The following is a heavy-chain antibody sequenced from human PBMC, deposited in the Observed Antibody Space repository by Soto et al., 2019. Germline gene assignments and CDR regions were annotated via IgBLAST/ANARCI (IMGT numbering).Heavy chain of an antibody. J-gene: IGHJ4*02. CDR1: GFTFSSYA. CDR2: ISGSGGNT. Sequence: GGSLRLSCTASGFTFSSYAMSWVRQAPGKGLEWVSAISGSGGNTYYADSVKGRFTISRDNSKNTLYLQMNSLRAEDTAVYYCAKSITARPFDYWVQGALVTVSS. CDR3: AKSITARPFDY. V-gene: IGHV3-23*01. D-gene: IGHD6-6*01.